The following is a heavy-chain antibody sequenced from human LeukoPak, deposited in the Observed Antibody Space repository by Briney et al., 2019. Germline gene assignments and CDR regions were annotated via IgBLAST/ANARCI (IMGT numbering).Heavy chain of an antibody. Sequence: GGSLRLSCAASGFTFSDYYMSWIRQAPGKGLEWVSSISRSGHTTYYADSVKGRFTISRDNSKNTVYLQINTLRAEDTAEYYCAKGAGNSGLNWFDSWGQGTLVTVSS. CDR3: AKGAGNSGLNWFDS. CDR2: ISRSGHTT. CDR1: GFTFSDYY. D-gene: IGHD5-12*01. V-gene: IGHV3-23*01. J-gene: IGHJ5*01.